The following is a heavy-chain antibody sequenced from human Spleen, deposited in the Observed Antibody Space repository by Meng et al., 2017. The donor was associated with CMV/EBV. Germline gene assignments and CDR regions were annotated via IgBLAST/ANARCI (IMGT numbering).Heavy chain of an antibody. V-gene: IGHV4-4*07. CDR1: GGSISSYY. Sequence: QLQLQESGPGLVKPSETLSLTCTVSGGSISSYYWSWIRQPAGKGLEWIGRIYTSGSTNYNPSLKSRVTMSVDTSKNQFSLKLSSVTAADTAVYYCARDRIVVVPVNWFDPWGQGTLVTVSS. CDR3: ARDRIVVVPVNWFDP. D-gene: IGHD2-21*01. J-gene: IGHJ5*02. CDR2: IYTSGST.